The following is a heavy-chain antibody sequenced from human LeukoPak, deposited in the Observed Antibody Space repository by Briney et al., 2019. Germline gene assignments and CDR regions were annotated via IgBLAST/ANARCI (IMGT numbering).Heavy chain of an antibody. Sequence: GGSLRLSCAASGFTFSNAWMSWVRQAPGKGLEWVGRIKSKTDGGTTDYAAPVKGRFTISRDDSKNTLYLQMNSLKTEDTAVYYCTTGPPSSSVYYYYYMDVWGKGTTVTVSS. CDR2: IKSKTDGGTT. CDR1: GFTFSNAW. D-gene: IGHD6-6*01. J-gene: IGHJ6*03. V-gene: IGHV3-15*01. CDR3: TTGPPSSSVYYYYYMDV.